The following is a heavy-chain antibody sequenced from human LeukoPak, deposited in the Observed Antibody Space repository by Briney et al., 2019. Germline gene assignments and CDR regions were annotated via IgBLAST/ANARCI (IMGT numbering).Heavy chain of an antibody. Sequence: GGSLRLACEASGFTFSNYGMAWFRQAPGKGLEWVSTINLNGDETHYADSVKGRFTISRDNAKNSLYLQMNSLRVEDTAVYYCARGNIRGYSYGFDSWGQGTLVTVSS. V-gene: IGHV3-21*01. CDR3: ARGNIRGYSYGFDS. D-gene: IGHD5-18*01. CDR1: GFTFSNYG. CDR2: INLNGDET. J-gene: IGHJ4*02.